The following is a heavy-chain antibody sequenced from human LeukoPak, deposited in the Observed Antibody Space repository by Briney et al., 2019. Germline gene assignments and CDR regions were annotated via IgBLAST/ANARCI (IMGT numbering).Heavy chain of an antibody. D-gene: IGHD1-7*01. CDR2: ISGSGGST. Sequence: GGSLRLSCAASGFTFSSYAMSWVRQAPGKGLEWVSAISGSGGSTYYADSVKGRFTISRDNAKNSLYLQMNSLRAEDTAVYYCARLLELRFFDYWGQGTLVTVSS. J-gene: IGHJ4*02. V-gene: IGHV3-23*01. CDR3: ARLLELRFFDY. CDR1: GFTFSSYA.